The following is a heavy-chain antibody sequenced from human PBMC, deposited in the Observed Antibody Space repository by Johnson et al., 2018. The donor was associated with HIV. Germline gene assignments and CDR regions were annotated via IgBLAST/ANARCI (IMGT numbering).Heavy chain of an antibody. Sequence: QVQLVESEGGVVQPGRSLRLSCAASGFTFSSYAMHWVRQAPGKGLEWVAVISYDGSDKYSADSVNGRFTISRDNSKNTLYLQMNSLRAEDTAVYYCARDQAAAGGEAFDIWGQGTMVTVSS. CDR2: ISYDGSDK. V-gene: IGHV3-30*04. D-gene: IGHD6-13*01. CDR3: ARDQAAAGGEAFDI. J-gene: IGHJ3*02. CDR1: GFTFSSYA.